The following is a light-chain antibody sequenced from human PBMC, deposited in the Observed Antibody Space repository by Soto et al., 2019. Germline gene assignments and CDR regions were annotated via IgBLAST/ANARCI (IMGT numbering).Light chain of an antibody. V-gene: IGLV2-14*01. J-gene: IGLJ2*01. CDR3: SSSTSSSTLV. CDR2: EVI. Sequence: QSALTQPASVSGAPGQSITISCTGTNSDVNYVSWHQQHPGKAPKLMIYEVINRSSGVSTRFSGSKSGNTASLTISGLQAEDEADYYCSSSTSSSTLVFGGGTKVTVL. CDR1: NSDVNY.